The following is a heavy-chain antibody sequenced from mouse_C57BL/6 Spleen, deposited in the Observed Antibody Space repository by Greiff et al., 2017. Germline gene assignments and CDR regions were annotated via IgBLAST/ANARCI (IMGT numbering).Heavy chain of an antibody. V-gene: IGHV6-6*01. J-gene: IGHJ4*01. Sequence: EVMLVESGGGLVQPGGSMKLSCAASGFTFSDAWMDWVRQSPEKGLEWVDEIRNKANNHATYYAESVKGRFTISRDDSKSSVYLQMNSLRAEDAGIYYCTVRYYGSSYDAMDYWGQGTSVTVSS. CDR2: IRNKANNHAT. CDR3: TVRYYGSSYDAMDY. D-gene: IGHD1-1*01. CDR1: GFTFSDAW.